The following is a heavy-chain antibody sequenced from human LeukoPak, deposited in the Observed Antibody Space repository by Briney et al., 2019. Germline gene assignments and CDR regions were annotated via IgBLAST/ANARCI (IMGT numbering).Heavy chain of an antibody. V-gene: IGHV1-2*02. D-gene: IGHD1-26*01. J-gene: IGHJ2*01. CDR3: ARTPGGSYSDDWYFDL. CDR1: GYTFTDYY. CDR2: INPHRGVI. Sequence: ASVKVSCKASGYTFTDYYLHWVRQAPGQGLEWMAWINPHRGVINYAQKFQGRVTVTRDTSITTAYMELSRLRSDDTAVYYCARTPGGSYSDDWYFDLWGRGTLVTVSS.